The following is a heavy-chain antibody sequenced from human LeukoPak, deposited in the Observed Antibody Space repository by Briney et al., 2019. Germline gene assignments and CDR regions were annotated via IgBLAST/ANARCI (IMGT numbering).Heavy chain of an antibody. CDR2: IRYDGSNK. Sequence: GGSLRLSCAASGFTFSSYGMHWVRQAPGKGLEWVAFIRYDGSNKYYADSVKGQFTISRDNSKNTVYLQVNSLRVGDTAVYYCAKGGDSGYVFDYWGQGTPVTVSS. D-gene: IGHD5-12*01. CDR1: GFTFSSYG. CDR3: AKGGDSGYVFDY. V-gene: IGHV3-30*02. J-gene: IGHJ4*02.